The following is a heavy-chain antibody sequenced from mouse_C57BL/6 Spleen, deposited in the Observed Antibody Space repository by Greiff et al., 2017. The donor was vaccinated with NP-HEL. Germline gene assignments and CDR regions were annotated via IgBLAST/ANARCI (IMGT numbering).Heavy chain of an antibody. D-gene: IGHD2-4*01. CDR2: ISGGGGNT. J-gene: IGHJ1*03. CDR3: ARLSIYYDYDWYFDV. V-gene: IGHV5-9*01. Sequence: EVQVVESGGGLVKPGGSLKLSCAASGFTFTSYTMSWVRQTPEKRLEWVATISGGGGNTYYPDSVKGRFTISRDNAKNTLYLQMSSLRSEDTALYYCARLSIYYDYDWYFDVWGTGTTVTVSS. CDR1: GFTFTSYT.